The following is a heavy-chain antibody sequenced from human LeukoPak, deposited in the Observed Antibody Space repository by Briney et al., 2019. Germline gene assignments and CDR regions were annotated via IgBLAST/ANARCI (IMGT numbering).Heavy chain of an antibody. Sequence: ASVTVSCKASGYTFTSYHMHWVRQAPGQGLEWMGKINLSGGSTTYAQKFQGRVTMTRDTSTSTVYMELSSLRSEDTAVYYCARDYVDDIPMIKDYWGQGTLVTVSS. CDR3: ARDYVDDIPMIKDY. CDR2: INLSGGST. D-gene: IGHD2-8*01. CDR1: GYTFTSYH. J-gene: IGHJ4*02. V-gene: IGHV1-46*01.